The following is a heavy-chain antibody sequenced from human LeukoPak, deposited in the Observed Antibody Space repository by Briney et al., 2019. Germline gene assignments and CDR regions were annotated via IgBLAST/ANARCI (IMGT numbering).Heavy chain of an antibody. Sequence: SQTLSLTCAVSGGSISSGGYSWSWIRQPPGKGLEWIGYIYHSGSTYYNPSLKSRVTISVDRSKNQFSLKLSSVTAAETAVYYCARGMVDNWFDPWGQGTLVTVSS. J-gene: IGHJ5*02. D-gene: IGHD2-8*01. CDR1: GGSISSGGYS. CDR2: IYHSGST. CDR3: ARGMVDNWFDP. V-gene: IGHV4-30-2*01.